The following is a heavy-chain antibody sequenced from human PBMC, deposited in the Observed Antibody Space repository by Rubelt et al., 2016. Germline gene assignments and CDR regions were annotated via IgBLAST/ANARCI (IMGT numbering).Heavy chain of an antibody. CDR1: GFNVSDNY. J-gene: IGHJ4*02. CDR2: IFSGGRT. Sequence: VQLVESGGGVVQPGGSRTLSCAASGFNVSDNYITWVRQAPGKGLQWVSVIFSGGRTYYEDSVKGRFVVSRDNSKNTLYLQRKNLKADDTAVYYCARGAPIYYDISVSEVYWGQGTLVIVSS. D-gene: IGHD3-22*01. V-gene: IGHV3-66*01. CDR3: ARGAPIYYDISVSEVY.